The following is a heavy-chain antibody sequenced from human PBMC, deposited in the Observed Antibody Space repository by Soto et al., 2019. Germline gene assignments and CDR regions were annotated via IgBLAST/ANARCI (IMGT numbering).Heavy chain of an antibody. V-gene: IGHV3-53*01. D-gene: IGHD3-22*01. CDR1: GFTVSSYY. CDR3: AKEVGKYYYDSSGYPPPFDY. Sequence: PAGSLRLSCAASGFTVSSYYMSWVRQAPGKGLEWVSIIDSGGSTYYADSVKGRFTISRDNSKNTLYLQMNSLRAEDTAVYYCAKEVGKYYYDSSGYPPPFDYWGQGTLVTVSS. CDR2: IDSGGST. J-gene: IGHJ4*02.